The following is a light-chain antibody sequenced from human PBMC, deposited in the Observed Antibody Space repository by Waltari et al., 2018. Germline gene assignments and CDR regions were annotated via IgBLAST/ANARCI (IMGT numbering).Light chain of an antibody. J-gene: IGKJ1*01. CDR2: GAS. Sequence: IQMTQSPSSLSASVGDSVTITCRTSQSINTYLHWFQQRPGTAPNFLIYGASSLQSGVPSRFNGSGSGTEFTLTINSLQPEDFATYFCQQSYNTPRTFGQGTKVEVK. CDR1: QSINTY. CDR3: QQSYNTPRT. V-gene: IGKV1-39*01.